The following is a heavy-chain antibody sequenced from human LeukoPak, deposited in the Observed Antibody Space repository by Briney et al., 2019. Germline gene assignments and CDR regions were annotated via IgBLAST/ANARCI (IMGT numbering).Heavy chain of an antibody. CDR2: ISSSGSTI. D-gene: IGHD3-10*02. CDR1: GFTFSSYE. J-gene: IGHJ6*04. V-gene: IGHV3-48*03. Sequence: PGGSLRLSCAASGFTFSSYEMNWVRQAPGKGLEWVSYISSSGSTIYYADSVKGRFTISRDDAKNSLYLQMNSLRAEDTAVYYCAELGITMIGGVWGKGTTVTISS. CDR3: AELGITMIGGV.